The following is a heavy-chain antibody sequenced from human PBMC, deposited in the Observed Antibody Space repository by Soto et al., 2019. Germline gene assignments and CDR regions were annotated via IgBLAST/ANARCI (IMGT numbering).Heavy chain of an antibody. Sequence: QVQLVQSGAEVKKPGSSVKVSCKISGGTFSRYSISWVRQAPGQGLEWMGGIVPIFGTRNYAQKFQDRVTITTDESATTAHMELSNLRSEDTAVYYCARPYEGGYSSNHHYYYALAVWGQGTAVTVSS. J-gene: IGHJ6*02. D-gene: IGHD3-22*01. CDR3: ARPYEGGYSSNHHYYYALAV. CDR1: GGTFSRYS. V-gene: IGHV1-69*01. CDR2: IVPIFGTR.